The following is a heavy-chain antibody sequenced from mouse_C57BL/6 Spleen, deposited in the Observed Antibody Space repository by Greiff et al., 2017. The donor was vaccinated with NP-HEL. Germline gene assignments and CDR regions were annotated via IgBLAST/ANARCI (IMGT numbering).Heavy chain of an antibody. V-gene: IGHV3-6*01. D-gene: IGHD2-5*01. CDR2: ISYDGSN. Sequence: EVQLQQSGPGLVKPSQSLSLTCSVTGYSITSGYYWNWIRQFPGNKLEWMGYISYDGSNNYNPSLKNRISITRDTSKNQFFLKLNSVTTEDTATYYCARDRVTTYYFDYWGQGTTLTVSS. CDR3: ARDRVTTYYFDY. CDR1: GYSITSGYY. J-gene: IGHJ2*01.